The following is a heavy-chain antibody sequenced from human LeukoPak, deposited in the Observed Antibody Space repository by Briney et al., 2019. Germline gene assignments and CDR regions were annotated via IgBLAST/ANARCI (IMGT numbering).Heavy chain of an antibody. J-gene: IGHJ6*03. Sequence: GGSLRLSCAASGFTFSSYWMSWVRQAPGKGPEWVANIKQDGSEKYYVDSVKGRFTISRDNAKNSLYLQMNSLRAEDTAVYHCARDRGTNYYYYMDVWGKGTTVTVSS. CDR3: ARDRGTNYYYYMDV. V-gene: IGHV3-7*01. CDR2: IKQDGSEK. D-gene: IGHD1-1*01. CDR1: GFTFSSYW.